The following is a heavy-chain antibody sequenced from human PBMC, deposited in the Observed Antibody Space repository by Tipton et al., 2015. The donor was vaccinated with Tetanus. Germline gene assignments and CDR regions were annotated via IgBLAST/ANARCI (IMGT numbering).Heavy chain of an antibody. CDR2: IYTSGST. D-gene: IGHD2-15*01. J-gene: IGHJ4*02. Sequence: TLSLTCTVSGGSISSYYWSWIRQPAGKGLEWIGRIYTSGSTNYNPSLKSRVTMSVDTSKNQFSLKLSSVTAADTAVYYCARHWGIVVVVAAPSDIDSWGQGTLVTVSS. CDR3: ARHWGIVVVVAAPSDIDS. V-gene: IGHV4-4*07. CDR1: GGSISSYY.